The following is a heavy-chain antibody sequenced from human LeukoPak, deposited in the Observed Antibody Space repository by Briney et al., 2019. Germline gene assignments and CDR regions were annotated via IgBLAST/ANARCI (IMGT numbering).Heavy chain of an antibody. CDR1: GYTFTSYY. J-gene: IGHJ4*02. CDR2: INPSGGST. D-gene: IGHD6-19*01. Sequence: ASVKVSCKASGYTFTSYYMHWVRQAPGQGLEWMGIINPSGGSTSYAQKFQGRVTMTRDTSTSTVYMELSSLRSEDTAVYYCARDSPENPSPHSSGCCGYWGQGTLVTVSS. V-gene: IGHV1-46*01. CDR3: ARDSPENPSPHSSGCCGY.